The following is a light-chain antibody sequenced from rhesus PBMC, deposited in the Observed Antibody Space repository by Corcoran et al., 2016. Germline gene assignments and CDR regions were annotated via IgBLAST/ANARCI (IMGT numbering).Light chain of an antibody. Sequence: DIQMTQSPSSLSASVGDRVTITCRASQGISDYLNWYQQKPGKAPKRLFYAASSLESGVPSRFSGSGSGTEFTLTISSLQTEDFAAYYCLQGYSTPYSFGQGTKVEIK. CDR3: LQGYSTPYS. V-gene: IGKV1-36*02. CDR1: QGISDY. CDR2: AAS. J-gene: IGKJ2*01.